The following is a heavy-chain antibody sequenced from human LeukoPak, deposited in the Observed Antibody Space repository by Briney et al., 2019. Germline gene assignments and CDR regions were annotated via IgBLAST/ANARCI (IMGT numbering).Heavy chain of an antibody. Sequence: PGGSLRLSCEASGFTFSRYAMMWVRQPPGKGVEWISTIIGSGSGAFYADSVTGRFTISRDNSENTMFLQMDNVRADDTALYYCAKGAATGLVDWFDPWGQGTLVSVS. CDR1: GFTFSRYA. CDR3: AKGAATGLVDWFDP. CDR2: IIGSGSGA. D-gene: IGHD3/OR15-3a*01. J-gene: IGHJ5*02. V-gene: IGHV3-23*01.